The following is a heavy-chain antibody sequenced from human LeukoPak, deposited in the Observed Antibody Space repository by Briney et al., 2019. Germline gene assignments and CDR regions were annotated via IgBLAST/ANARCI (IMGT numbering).Heavy chain of an antibody. CDR3: AREYCGGDCYFDL. V-gene: IGHV4-31*03. CDR1: GGPISSGAYY. D-gene: IGHD2-21*02. J-gene: IGHJ4*02. CDR2: IAYSGST. Sequence: PSETLSLTCTVSGGPISSGAYYWSWIRQHPGKGLEWIGYIAYSGSTYYNPSLESRFSISIDAFNNKFSLDVTSVTAADTAVYYCAREYCGGDCYFDLWGRGALVTVSS.